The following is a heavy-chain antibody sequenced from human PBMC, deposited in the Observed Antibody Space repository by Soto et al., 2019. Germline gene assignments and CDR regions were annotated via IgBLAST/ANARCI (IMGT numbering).Heavy chain of an antibody. CDR3: ARDHVDNWNYENYYYGMDV. J-gene: IGHJ6*02. CDR1: GFTFSSYA. D-gene: IGHD1-7*01. Sequence: QPGGSLRLSCAASGFTFSSYAMHWVRQAPGKGLEWVAVISYDGSNKYYADSVKGRFTISRDNSKNTLYLQMNSLRAEDTAVYYCARDHVDNWNYENYYYGMDVWGQGTTVTVSS. V-gene: IGHV3-30-3*01. CDR2: ISYDGSNK.